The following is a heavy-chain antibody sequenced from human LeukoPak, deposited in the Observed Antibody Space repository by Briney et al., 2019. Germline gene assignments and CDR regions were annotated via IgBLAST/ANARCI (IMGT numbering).Heavy chain of an antibody. CDR2: IYYSGST. Sequence: SETLSLTCTVSGGSISCSSYYWGWIRQPPGKGLEWIGSIYYSGSTYYNPSLKSRVTISVDTSKNQFSLKPSSVTAADTAVYYCARDTNYYGSGSSYYYGMDVWGQGTTVTVSS. V-gene: IGHV4-39*07. CDR1: GGSISCSSYY. D-gene: IGHD3-10*01. J-gene: IGHJ6*02. CDR3: ARDTNYYGSGSSYYYGMDV.